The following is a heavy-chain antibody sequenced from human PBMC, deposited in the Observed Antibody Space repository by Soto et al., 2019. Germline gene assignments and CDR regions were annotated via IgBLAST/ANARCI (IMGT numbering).Heavy chain of an antibody. CDR3: AKSGYSYGYHYYYGMDV. CDR1: GFTFSSYG. J-gene: IGHJ6*02. D-gene: IGHD5-18*01. CDR2: IWYDGSNK. V-gene: IGHV3-33*06. Sequence: PGGSLRLSCAASGFTFSSYGMHWVRQAPGKGLEWVAVIWYDGSNKYYADSVKGRFTISRDNSKNTLYLQMNSLRAEDTAVYYCAKSGYSYGYHYYYGMDVWGQGTTVTVSS.